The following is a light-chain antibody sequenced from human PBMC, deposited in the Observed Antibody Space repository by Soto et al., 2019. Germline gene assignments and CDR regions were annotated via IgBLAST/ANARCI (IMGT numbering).Light chain of an antibody. Sequence: EIVMTQAPATLSVSPGEGATLSCRASQGVGTNLAWYQQKPGQAPRLLFYGASTRATGFPARFSGSGSGPXXXXTXSSLQSEDFAVYYCQQYNKWPGTFGRGTKLKIK. CDR2: GAS. CDR1: QGVGTN. J-gene: IGKJ2*01. CDR3: QQYNKWPGT. V-gene: IGKV3-15*01.